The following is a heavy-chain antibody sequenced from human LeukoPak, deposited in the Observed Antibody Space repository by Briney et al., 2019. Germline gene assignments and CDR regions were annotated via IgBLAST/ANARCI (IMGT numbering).Heavy chain of an antibody. J-gene: IGHJ4*02. V-gene: IGHV3-30*01. D-gene: IGHD2-2*01. Sequence: GGSLRLSCAASGFTFSDFGMNWVRQAPGKGLEWVASISNGGTEFYAVSVKGRVAISRDTSTNTLSLQMISLSAEDTAVYFCARRTGDTRFCSRFSCFLPDYWGQGTLVTVSS. CDR3: ARRTGDTRFCSRFSCFLPDY. CDR2: ISNGGTE. CDR1: GFTFSDFG.